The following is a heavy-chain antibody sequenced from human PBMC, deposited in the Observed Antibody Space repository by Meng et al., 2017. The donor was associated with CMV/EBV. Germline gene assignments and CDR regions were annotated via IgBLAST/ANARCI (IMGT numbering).Heavy chain of an antibody. J-gene: IGHJ5*02. CDR3: AKDSVRGITIFGVVNLGGWFDP. V-gene: IGHV3-48*03. CDR2: ISSSGSTI. D-gene: IGHD3-3*01. Sequence: GESLKISCAASGFTFSSYEMNWVRQAPGKGLEWVSYISSSGSTIYYADSVKGRFTISRDNAKNSLYLQMNSLRAEDTAVYYCAKDSVRGITIFGVVNLGGWFDPWGQGTLVTVSS. CDR1: GFTFSSYE.